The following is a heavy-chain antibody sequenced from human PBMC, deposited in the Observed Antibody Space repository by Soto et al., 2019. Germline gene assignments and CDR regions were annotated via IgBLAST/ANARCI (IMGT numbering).Heavy chain of an antibody. Sequence: QLQLQESGSGLVQPSQTLSLTCAVSGGSISSGGYSWSWIRQPPGKGLEWIGYIFHSGSTYYNPSLKSRVTISVDTSKNQFSLRLSSVTAADTAVYYCARAGDDFWSGYSIDYWGQGTLVTGSS. CDR2: IFHSGST. CDR3: ARAGDDFWSGYSIDY. D-gene: IGHD3-3*01. V-gene: IGHV4-30-2*01. CDR1: GGSISSGGYS. J-gene: IGHJ4*02.